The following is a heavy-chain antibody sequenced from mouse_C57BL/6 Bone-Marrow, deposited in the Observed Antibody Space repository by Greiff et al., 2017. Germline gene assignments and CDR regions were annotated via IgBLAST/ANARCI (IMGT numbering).Heavy chain of an antibody. CDR3: SEDSAVYYLAWNYGSSYGYAMDY. J-gene: IGHJ4*01. V-gene: IGHV1-87*01. D-gene: IGHD1-1*01. CDR2: GQGLEWIG. CDR1: YTFSRRVH. Sequence: QVQLQQSGPELARPWASVKISCQAFYTFSRRVHFAIRDTNYWMQWVKQRPGQGLEWIGASYPGNGDTSYNQTLQGKATLNADTSSSTAYRQLSSLASEDSAVYYLAWNYGSSYGYAMDYWGQGTSVTVSS.